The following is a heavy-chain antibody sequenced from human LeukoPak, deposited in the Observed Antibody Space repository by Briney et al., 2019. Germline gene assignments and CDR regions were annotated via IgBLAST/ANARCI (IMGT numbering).Heavy chain of an antibody. CDR3: ARERSGWYDWYFDL. D-gene: IGHD6-19*01. Sequence: ASVTVSCKAPGYTFTSYAMHWVRQAPGQRLEWMGWINAGNGNTKYSQTFQGRVTITRDTSASTAYMELSSLRSEDTAVYYCARERSGWYDWYFDLWGRGTLVTVSS. V-gene: IGHV1-3*01. CDR1: GYTFTSYA. CDR2: INAGNGNT. J-gene: IGHJ2*01.